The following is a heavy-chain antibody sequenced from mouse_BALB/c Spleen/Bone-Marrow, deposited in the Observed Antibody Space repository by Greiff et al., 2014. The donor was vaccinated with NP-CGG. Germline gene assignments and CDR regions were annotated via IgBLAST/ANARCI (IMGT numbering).Heavy chain of an antibody. J-gene: IGHJ2*01. Sequence: VKLMESGAELVKPGTSVKMSCKASGYTFTSYWMHWVKQRPGQGLEWIGDTYPGSDSTIYNEKFKSKATLTVDTSSSTAYMQLSSLTSEDSAVYYCARRDDYDDYYFAYWGQGTTLTVSS. CDR1: GYTFTSYW. CDR2: TYPGSDST. V-gene: IGHV1-55*01. D-gene: IGHD2-4*01. CDR3: ARRDDYDDYYFAY.